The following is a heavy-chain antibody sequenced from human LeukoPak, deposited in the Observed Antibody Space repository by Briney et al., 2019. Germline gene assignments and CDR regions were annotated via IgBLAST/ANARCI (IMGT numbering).Heavy chain of an antibody. D-gene: IGHD3-10*01. J-gene: IGHJ4*02. Sequence: GGSLRLSCAASGFTFSSYGMHWVRQAPGKGLEWVAVIWYDGSNKYYADSVKGRFTISRDNSKNTLYLQMNSLRAEDTAVYYCAKSRVKPDLELLDYWGQGTLVTVYS. CDR1: GFTFSSYG. CDR3: AKSRVKPDLELLDY. CDR2: IWYDGSNK. V-gene: IGHV3-33*06.